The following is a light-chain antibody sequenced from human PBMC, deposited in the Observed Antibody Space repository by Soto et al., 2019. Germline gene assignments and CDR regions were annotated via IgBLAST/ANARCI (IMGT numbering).Light chain of an antibody. CDR3: QVWDSSSDHLVV. CDR1: NIGSKS. CDR2: DXX. V-gene: IGLV3-21*02. Sequence: SYELTQAPSVSVAPGQTARITCGGNNIGSKSVHWYQQKPGQAPVLVVYDXXXXPSGIPERISGSNSGNTATLTISGVEAGDEADYYCQVWDSSSDHLVVFGGGTKVTVL. J-gene: IGLJ2*01.